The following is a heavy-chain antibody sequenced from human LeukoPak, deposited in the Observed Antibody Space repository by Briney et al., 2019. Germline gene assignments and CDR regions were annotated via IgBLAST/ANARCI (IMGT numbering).Heavy chain of an antibody. CDR2: INPNSGGA. J-gene: IGHJ4*02. V-gene: IGHV1-2*02. Sequence: ASVKVSCKASGYTFTGYYMHWVRQAPGQGLEWMGWINPNSGGANYAQKSQGRVTMTRDTSISTAYMELSRLRCDDTAVYYCARDLPYEAFDYWGQGTLVTVSS. D-gene: IGHD5-12*01. CDR1: GYTFTGYY. CDR3: ARDLPYEAFDY.